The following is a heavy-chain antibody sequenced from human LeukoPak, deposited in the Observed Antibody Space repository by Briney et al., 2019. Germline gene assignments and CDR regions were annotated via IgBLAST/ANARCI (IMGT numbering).Heavy chain of an antibody. CDR3: AADSHTSGFDY. Sequence: ASVTVSCKASGGRFGNYALNWVRQAPGQRFEWMGAITPLYGASNYAQKFQGRLTIVADESTGTGYMELRSLASEDTAVYYCAADSHTSGFDYWAQGTLVTVSS. CDR1: GGRFGNYA. CDR2: ITPLYGAS. V-gene: IGHV1-69*01. J-gene: IGHJ4*02. D-gene: IGHD1-1*01.